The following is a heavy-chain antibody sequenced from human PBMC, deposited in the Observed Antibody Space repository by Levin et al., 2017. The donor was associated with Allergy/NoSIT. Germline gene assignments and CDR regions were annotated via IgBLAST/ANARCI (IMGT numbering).Heavy chain of an antibody. CDR2: IYTSGTT. CDR1: GDSIGSGSYY. J-gene: IGHJ4*02. Sequence: SQTLSLTCTVSGDSIGSGSYYWTWIRQPAGKGLEWIGHIYTSGTTDYNPSLKGRVTISVGTAKNQISLKMRSGTAADTAVYYCARGLGPRGVITWGPRRESGRYFDSWGQGTLVAVSS. CDR3: ARGLGPRGVITWGPRRESGRYFDS. V-gene: IGHV4-61*09. D-gene: IGHD3-10*01.